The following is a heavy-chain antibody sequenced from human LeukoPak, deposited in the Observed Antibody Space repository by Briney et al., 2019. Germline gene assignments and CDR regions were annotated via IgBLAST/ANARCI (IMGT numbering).Heavy chain of an antibody. J-gene: IGHJ4*02. Sequence: ASVKVSCKASGYTFIHHYMHWVRQAPGQGLEWMGIINPYDGFTSYAQKLQGRVTMTSDTSTSTVYMELSSLRSEDTAVYYCARRVGATPFDYRGQGTLVTVSS. V-gene: IGHV1-46*04. D-gene: IGHD1-26*01. CDR1: GYTFIHHY. CDR2: INPYDGFT. CDR3: ARRVGATPFDY.